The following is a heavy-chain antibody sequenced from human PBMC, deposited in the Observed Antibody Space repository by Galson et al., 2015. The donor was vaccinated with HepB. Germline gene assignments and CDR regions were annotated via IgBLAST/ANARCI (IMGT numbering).Heavy chain of an antibody. CDR2: INPKNGVT. CDR1: GYIFIDYH. CDR3: ARDYYGSGRRNNGFDI. J-gene: IGHJ3*02. V-gene: IGHV1-2*04. D-gene: IGHD3-10*01. Sequence: SVKVSCKASGYIFIDYHLHWVRQAPGQGPEWMGWINPKNGVTEYAQNFRGWVTMTRDTSITTAYMELSRSRSDDTAVYYCARDYYGSGRRNNGFDIWGHGTMVTVSS.